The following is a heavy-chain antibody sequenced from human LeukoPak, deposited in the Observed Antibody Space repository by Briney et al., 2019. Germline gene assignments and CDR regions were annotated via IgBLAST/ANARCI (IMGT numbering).Heavy chain of an antibody. V-gene: IGHV3-23*01. CDR3: ARVLRSPGYYYYMDV. D-gene: IGHD4-17*01. Sequence: GGSLRLSCAASRFTFSSYAMSWVRQAPGKGPEWVSAISGSGDSTYYADSVKGRFTISRDNAKNSLYLQMNSLRAEDTAVYYCARVLRSPGYYYYMDVWGKGTTVTVSS. CDR1: RFTFSSYA. J-gene: IGHJ6*03. CDR2: ISGSGDST.